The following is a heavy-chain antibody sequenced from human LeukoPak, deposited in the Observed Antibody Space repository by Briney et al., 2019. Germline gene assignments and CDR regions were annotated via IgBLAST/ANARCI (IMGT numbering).Heavy chain of an antibody. D-gene: IGHD3-10*01. J-gene: IGHJ4*02. Sequence: PSGRSLRLSCAASGFTIDDYAMHWVRQAPGKGLEWVSGISWNSGSIGYADSVKGRFTISRDNAKNSLYLQMNSLRAEDTALYYCAKDIGEWFGELLTFDYWGQGTLVTVSS. CDR2: ISWNSGSI. CDR3: AKDIGEWFGELLTFDY. CDR1: GFTIDDYA. V-gene: IGHV3-9*01.